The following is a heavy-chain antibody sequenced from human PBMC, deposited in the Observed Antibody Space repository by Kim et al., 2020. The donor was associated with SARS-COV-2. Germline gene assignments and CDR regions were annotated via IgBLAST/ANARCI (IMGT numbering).Heavy chain of an antibody. CDR2: T. CDR3: ASIDLRGAFDI. J-gene: IGHJ3*02. D-gene: IGHD2-21*01. Sequence: TYYNPSLKSRDTISVDRSKNQFSLKLSSVTAADTAVYYCASIDLRGAFDIWGQGTMVTVSS. V-gene: IGHV4-30-2*01.